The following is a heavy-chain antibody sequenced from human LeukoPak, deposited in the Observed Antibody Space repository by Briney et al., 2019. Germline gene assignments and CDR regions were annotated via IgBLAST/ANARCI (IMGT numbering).Heavy chain of an antibody. CDR2: IYHSGST. CDR3: AREGGYSSGWSTGAFDI. J-gene: IGHJ3*02. Sequence: PSETLSLTCAVYGGSFSGYYWSWIRQTPGKGLEWIGLIYHSGSTYYNPSLKSRVTISVDTSKNQFSLKLSSVTAADTAVYYCAREGGYSSGWSTGAFDIWGQGTMVTVSS. V-gene: IGHV4-34*01. CDR1: GGSFSGYY. D-gene: IGHD6-19*01.